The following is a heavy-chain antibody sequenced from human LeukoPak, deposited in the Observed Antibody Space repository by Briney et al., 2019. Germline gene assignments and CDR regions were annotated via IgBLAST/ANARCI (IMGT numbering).Heavy chain of an antibody. Sequence: GGSLRLSCAASGFTFSSYAMSWVRQAPGKGLEWVSAISGSGGSTYYADSVKGRFTISRDNSKNTLYLQMNSLRAEDTAVYYCAKVPYRYSSGWQDYWGQGTLVTVSS. J-gene: IGHJ4*02. CDR3: AKVPYRYSSGWQDY. CDR2: ISGSGGST. CDR1: GFTFSSYA. V-gene: IGHV3-23*01. D-gene: IGHD6-19*01.